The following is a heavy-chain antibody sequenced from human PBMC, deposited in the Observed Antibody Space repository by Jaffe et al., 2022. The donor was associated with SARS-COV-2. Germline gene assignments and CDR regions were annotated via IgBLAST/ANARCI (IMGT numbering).Heavy chain of an antibody. V-gene: IGHV3-30-3*01. CDR1: GFTFSSYA. CDR2: ISYDGSNK. D-gene: IGHD6-13*01. J-gene: IGHJ6*02. CDR3: ARDRIAAAGSHYYYYYGMDV. Sequence: QVQLVESGGGVVQPGRSLRLSCAASGFTFSSYAMHWVRQAPGKGLEWVAVISYDGSNKYYADSVKGRFTISRDNSKNTLYLQMNSLRAEDTAVYYCARDRIAAAGSHYYYYYGMDVWGQGTTVTVSS.